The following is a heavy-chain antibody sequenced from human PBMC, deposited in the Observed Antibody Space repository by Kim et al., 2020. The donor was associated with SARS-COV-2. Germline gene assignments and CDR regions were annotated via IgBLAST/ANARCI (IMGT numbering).Heavy chain of an antibody. CDR1: GYSFNYYG. J-gene: IGHJ5*02. CDR2: ISGYDAKT. D-gene: IGHD3-10*01. V-gene: IGHV1-18*03. CDR3: ARDLSTYGSGRLDP. Sequence: ASVKVSCKASGYSFNYYGISWVRQAPGQGLEWMGWISGYDAKTNYAQRFQGRVTMTTDTSTSTAYMELRSLRSDDMAIYYWARDLSTYGSGRLDPWGQGT.